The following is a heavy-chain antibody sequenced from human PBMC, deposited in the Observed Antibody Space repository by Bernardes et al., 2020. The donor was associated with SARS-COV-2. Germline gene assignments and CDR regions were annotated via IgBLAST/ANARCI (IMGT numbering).Heavy chain of an antibody. Sequence: ASVKVSCMASGYTFTSYDINWVRQATGQGLEWMGWMNPNSGNTGYAQKFQGRVTMTRNTSISTAYMELSSLRSEDTAVYYCARGGAGYFWFDPWGQGTLVTVSS. CDR1: GYTFTSYD. J-gene: IGHJ5*02. CDR2: MNPNSGNT. V-gene: IGHV1-8*01. D-gene: IGHD2-15*01. CDR3: ARGGAGYFWFDP.